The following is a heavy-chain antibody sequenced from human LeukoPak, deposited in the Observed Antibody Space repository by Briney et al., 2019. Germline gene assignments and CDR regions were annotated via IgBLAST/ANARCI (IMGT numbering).Heavy chain of an antibody. Sequence: GGSLRLSCAASGFTFSTYAMSWVRQAPGKGLEWVSSISGSGGRYFADSVKGRFTISRDNSKNMLYLQMNSLRDEDTAVYYCARSDNYDIWSNWGQGTLVTVSS. CDR3: ARSDNYDIWSN. J-gene: IGHJ4*02. D-gene: IGHD3/OR15-3a*01. CDR1: GFTFSTYA. V-gene: IGHV3-23*01. CDR2: ISGSGGR.